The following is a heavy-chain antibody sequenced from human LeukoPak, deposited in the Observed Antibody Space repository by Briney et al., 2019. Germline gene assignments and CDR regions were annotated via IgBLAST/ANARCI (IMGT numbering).Heavy chain of an antibody. J-gene: IGHJ6*03. CDR2: INWNGGST. CDR1: GFTFDDYG. V-gene: IGHV3-20*04. D-gene: IGHD4-17*01. CDR3: AREQTTVTTLSYYYYYMDV. Sequence: GGSLRLSCAASGFTFDDYGMSWVRQAPGKGLEWVSGINWNGGSTGYADSVKGRFTISRDNAKNSLYLQMNSLRAEDTALYYCAREQTTVTTLSYYYYYMDVWGKGTTVTVSS.